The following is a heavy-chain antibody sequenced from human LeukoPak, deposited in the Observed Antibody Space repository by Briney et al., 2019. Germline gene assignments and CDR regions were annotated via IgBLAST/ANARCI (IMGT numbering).Heavy chain of an antibody. Sequence: SETLSLTCTVSGGSISSGGYYWSWIRQHPGKGLEWIGYIYYSGSTYYNPSLKSRVTISVDTSKNQFSLKLSSVTAADTAVYYCARNYDYGGNSDAFDIWGQGTMVTVSS. CDR3: ARNYDYGGNSDAFDI. D-gene: IGHD4-23*01. V-gene: IGHV4-31*03. J-gene: IGHJ3*02. CDR2: IYYSGST. CDR1: GGSISSGGYY.